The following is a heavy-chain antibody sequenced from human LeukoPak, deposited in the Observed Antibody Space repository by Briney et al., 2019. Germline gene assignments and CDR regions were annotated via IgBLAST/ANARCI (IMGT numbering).Heavy chain of an antibody. CDR2: ISDTGNT. V-gene: IGHV3-23*01. J-gene: IGHJ5*02. CDR3: AKGRGGYYVTSGYYNNNWFDP. Sequence: GGSLRLSCAASGFTLSSYAMSWVRQAPGKGLEWVSAISDTGNTYHADSVKGRFTISRDNSKNTLYLQMNSLRAEDTAVYYCAKGRGGYYVTSGYYNNNWFDPWGQGTLVTVSS. CDR1: GFTLSSYA. D-gene: IGHD3-22*01.